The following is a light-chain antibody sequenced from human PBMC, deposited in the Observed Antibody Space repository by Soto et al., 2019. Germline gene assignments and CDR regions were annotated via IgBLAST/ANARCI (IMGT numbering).Light chain of an antibody. CDR3: QQYDTSPYT. J-gene: IGKJ2*01. V-gene: IGKV3-20*01. Sequence: EVVLTQSPGTLSLSPGERASLSCRASHSIHSSFLAWYQQKPGQAPRLLIYGASSRATDIPARFSGGGSGTDFPLTISRLEPEDFAVYYCQQYDTSPYTFGQGTKLEI. CDR2: GAS. CDR1: HSIHSSF.